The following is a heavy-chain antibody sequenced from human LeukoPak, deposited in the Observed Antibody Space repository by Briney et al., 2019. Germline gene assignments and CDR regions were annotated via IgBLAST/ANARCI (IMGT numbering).Heavy chain of an antibody. D-gene: IGHD3-10*01. CDR1: GFTFSSYS. J-gene: IGHJ6*03. CDR2: ISSSSYI. Sequence: GGSLRLSCAASGFTFSSYSMNWVRQAPGKGLEWVSSISSSSYIYYADSVKGRFTISRDNAKNSLYLQMNRLRSDDTAVYYCARDRQGGSGSYYGVYYYYYMDVWGKGTTVTISS. CDR3: ARDRQGGSGSYYGVYYYYYMDV. V-gene: IGHV3-21*04.